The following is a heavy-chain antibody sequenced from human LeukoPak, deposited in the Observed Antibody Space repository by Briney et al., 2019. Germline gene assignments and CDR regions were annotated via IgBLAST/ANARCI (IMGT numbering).Heavy chain of an antibody. J-gene: IGHJ6*02. CDR2: ISGSGGST. V-gene: IGHV3-23*01. CDR3: AKAGAPAFLTGYYISYYYYGMDV. CDR1: GFTFSSYA. Sequence: PGGSLRLSCAASGFTFSSYAMGWVRQAPGKGLEWVSAISGSGGSTYYADSVKGRFTISRDNSKNTLYLQMNSLRAEDTAVYYCAKAGAPAFLTGYYISYYYYGMDVWGQGPRSPSP. D-gene: IGHD3-9*01.